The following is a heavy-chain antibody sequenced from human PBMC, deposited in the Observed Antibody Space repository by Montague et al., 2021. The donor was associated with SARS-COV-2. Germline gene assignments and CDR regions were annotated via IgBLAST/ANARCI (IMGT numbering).Heavy chain of an antibody. V-gene: IGHV4-61*01. Sequence: SETLSPTCSVSGVSISSGSYYWSWVRQPPGKGLEWIGYVYHTGSTNYXPSLESRVTLSIDTSKNQFSLNLTSVTAADTAVYYCVREKYYFDDSGSKWGQGTLVTV. CDR2: VYHTGST. J-gene: IGHJ4*02. D-gene: IGHD3-22*01. CDR1: GVSISSGSYY. CDR3: VREKYYFDDSGSK.